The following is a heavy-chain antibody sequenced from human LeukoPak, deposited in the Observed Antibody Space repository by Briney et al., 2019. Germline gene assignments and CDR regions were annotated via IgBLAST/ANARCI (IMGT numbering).Heavy chain of an antibody. Sequence: GGSLTLSCAASGFSFSSYAMSWVRQAPGKGLEWISSISGSGDNTYYAESVKGRFTISRDNSKNTLFLQMNSLRAEDTAVFYCAKRSGYTTGWFFDFWGQGTLVTVSS. CDR2: ISGSGDNT. CDR1: GFSFSSYA. V-gene: IGHV3-23*01. D-gene: IGHD6-19*01. CDR3: AKRSGYTTGWFFDF. J-gene: IGHJ4*02.